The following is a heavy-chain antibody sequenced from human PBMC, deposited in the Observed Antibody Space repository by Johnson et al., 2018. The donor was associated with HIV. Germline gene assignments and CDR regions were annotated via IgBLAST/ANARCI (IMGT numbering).Heavy chain of an antibody. D-gene: IGHD1-26*01. CDR2: IKQDGSEK. Sequence: VQLVESGGGLVQPRGSLRLSCAASGFTFNSYWMSWVRQAPGKGLEWVANIKQDGSEKYYVDSVKGRFTISRDNAKNSLYLQMNSLRAEDTAVYYCARRNDGSYFSDAFDIWGQGEMVTVSS. CDR3: ARRNDGSYFSDAFDI. J-gene: IGHJ3*02. V-gene: IGHV3-7*02. CDR1: GFTFNSYW.